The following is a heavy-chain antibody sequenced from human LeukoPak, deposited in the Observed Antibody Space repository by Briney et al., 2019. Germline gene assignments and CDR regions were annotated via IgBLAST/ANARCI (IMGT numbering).Heavy chain of an antibody. V-gene: IGHV3-74*01. J-gene: IGHJ4*02. CDR1: GFTFSSHW. CDR2: ISTDGSTT. CDR3: ARDRGSEAYLDY. D-gene: IGHD3-10*01. Sequence: GGSLRLSCAASGFTFSSHWMHWVRQAPGKGLLWISRISTDGSTTGYVDSVKGRFTISRDNAKNTLYLQMNSLRAEDTAVYYCARDRGSEAYLDYWGQGSLVTVSS.